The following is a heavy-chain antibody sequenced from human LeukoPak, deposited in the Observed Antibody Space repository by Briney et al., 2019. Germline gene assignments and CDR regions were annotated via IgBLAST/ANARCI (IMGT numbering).Heavy chain of an antibody. V-gene: IGHV1-8*01. Sequence: ASAKVSCKASGYTFTSYDINWVRQATGQGLEWMGWMNPNSGNTGYAQKFQGRVTMTRNTSISTAYMELSSLRSEDTAVYYCARGRTGYSSSWPPHGYWGQGTLVTVSS. CDR2: MNPNSGNT. D-gene: IGHD6-13*01. CDR3: ARGRTGYSSSWPPHGY. J-gene: IGHJ4*02. CDR1: GYTFTSYD.